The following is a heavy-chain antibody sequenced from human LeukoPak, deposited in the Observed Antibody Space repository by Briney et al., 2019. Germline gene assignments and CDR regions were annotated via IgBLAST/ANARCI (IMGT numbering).Heavy chain of an antibody. J-gene: IGHJ3*02. D-gene: IGHD6-13*01. Sequence: GGSLRLSCAASGFTFSSYSMNWVRQALGKGLEWVSSISSSSSYIYYADSVKGRFTISRDNAKNSLYLQMNSLRAEDTAVYYCARGIAAAGFDIWGQGTMVTVSS. V-gene: IGHV3-21*01. CDR1: GFTFSSYS. CDR2: ISSSSSYI. CDR3: ARGIAAAGFDI.